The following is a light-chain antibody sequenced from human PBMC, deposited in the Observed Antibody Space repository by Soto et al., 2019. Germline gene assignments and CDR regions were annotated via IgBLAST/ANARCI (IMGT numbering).Light chain of an antibody. CDR2: AAS. V-gene: IGKV1-12*01. CDR3: QQANNFPWT. J-gene: IGKJ1*01. CDR1: QDIGTW. Sequence: DIQMTQSPSSVSASVGDRVTVTCRASQDIGTWLAWYHQKPGKAPKFLIYAASSLQSGVPSRFSGSGSGTDFSLSISSLQPEDFATYYCQQANNFPWTFGQGTKVEIK.